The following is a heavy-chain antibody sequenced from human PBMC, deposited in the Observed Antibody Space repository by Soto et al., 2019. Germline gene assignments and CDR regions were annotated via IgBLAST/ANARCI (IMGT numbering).Heavy chain of an antibody. CDR1: GFTFSDYY. Sequence: GGSLRLSCAASGFTFSDYYMSWVRQAPGKGLEWVSAISGSGGSTYYADSVKGRFTISRDNSKNTLYLQMNSLRAEDTAVYYCATSPPRGIAVARPFDPWGQGTLVTVSS. CDR3: ATSPPRGIAVARPFDP. CDR2: ISGSGGST. D-gene: IGHD6-19*01. V-gene: IGHV3-23*01. J-gene: IGHJ5*02.